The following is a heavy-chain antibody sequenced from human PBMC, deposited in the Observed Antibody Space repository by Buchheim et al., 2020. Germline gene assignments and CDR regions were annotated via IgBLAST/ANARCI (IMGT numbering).Heavy chain of an antibody. J-gene: IGHJ1*01. V-gene: IGHV4-39*07. Sequence: QLQLQESGPGLVKPSETLSLTCTVSGGSISSSSYYWGWIRQPPGKGLEWIGSIYYSGSTYYNPSLKGRVTISVNTSKNQFSLKLSSVTAADTAVYYCARGQDDYVWGSYRSEYFQHWGQGTL. CDR2: IYYSGST. CDR1: GGSISSSSYY. D-gene: IGHD3-16*02. CDR3: ARGQDDYVWGSYRSEYFQH.